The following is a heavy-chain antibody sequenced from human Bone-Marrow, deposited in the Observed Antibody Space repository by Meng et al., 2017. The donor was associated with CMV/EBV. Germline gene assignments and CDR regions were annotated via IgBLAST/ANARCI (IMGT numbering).Heavy chain of an antibody. V-gene: IGHV1-2*02. CDR1: GYTLSGYY. Sequence: ASVKVSCKASGYTLSGYYMHWVRQAPGQGLGWMGWINPNSGGTKYAQKFQGRVTMTRDTSISTAYMELSRLRSDATAVYYCARDRRAFDFWTGDYKTYYYYGMDVWGQGTTVTVSS. D-gene: IGHD3/OR15-3a*01. J-gene: IGHJ6*02. CDR2: INPNSGGT. CDR3: ARDRRAFDFWTGDYKTYYYYGMDV.